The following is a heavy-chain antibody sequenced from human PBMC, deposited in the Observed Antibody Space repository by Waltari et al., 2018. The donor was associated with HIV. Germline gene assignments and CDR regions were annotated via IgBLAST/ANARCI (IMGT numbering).Heavy chain of an antibody. Sequence: QVHLVQSGAELRKPGASVTVSCKASGYNFTNYGITWVGQAPGQGLEWMGWSSGYNGDTKYAQKVRGRVTMTTDTSTSTAYLEMGSLRFDDTAVYYCARDHYYGSSGYYSDYWGQGTLVTVSS. V-gene: IGHV1-18*01. CDR3: ARDHYYGSSGYYSDY. D-gene: IGHD3-22*01. J-gene: IGHJ4*02. CDR2: SSGYNGDT. CDR1: GYNFTNYG.